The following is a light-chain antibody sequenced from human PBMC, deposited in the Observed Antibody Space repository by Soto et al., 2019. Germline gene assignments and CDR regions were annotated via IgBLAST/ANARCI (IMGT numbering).Light chain of an antibody. Sequence: EIVMTQSPATLSVSPGERGTLSCRASQSVNINLAWYQQKPGQAPRLLIYGASTRATGIPARFSGSGSATEFTLTISSLQSEDLPIYYCQQNNNWPRTFGQGTKVEVK. CDR1: QSVNIN. CDR3: QQNNNWPRT. CDR2: GAS. J-gene: IGKJ1*01. V-gene: IGKV3-15*01.